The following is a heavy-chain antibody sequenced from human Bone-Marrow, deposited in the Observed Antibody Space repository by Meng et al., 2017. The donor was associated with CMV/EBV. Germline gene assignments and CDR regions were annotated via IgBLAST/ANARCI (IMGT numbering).Heavy chain of an antibody. CDR1: GFTFSSYG. D-gene: IGHD3-3*01. V-gene: IGHV3-30*19. J-gene: IGHJ6*02. Sequence: GESLKISCAASGFTFSSYGMHWVRQAPGKGLEWVAVISYDGSNKYYADSVKGRFTISRDNSKNTLYLQMNSLRAEDTAVYYCASGETYYDFWSGYFSYSPPGMDVWGQATTVTISS. CDR2: ISYDGSNK. CDR3: ASGETYYDFWSGYFSYSPPGMDV.